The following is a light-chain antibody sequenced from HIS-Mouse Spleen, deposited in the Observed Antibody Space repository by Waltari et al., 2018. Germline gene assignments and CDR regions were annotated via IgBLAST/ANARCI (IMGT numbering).Light chain of an antibody. J-gene: IGLJ2*01. Sequence: QSALTQPPSASGSPGQSVTISCTAPRSDVAGYNYVSSYQQHPGKAPKLMIYEVSKRPSGVPDRFSGSKSGNTASLTVSGLQAEDEADYYCSSYAGSNNLVFGGGTKLTVL. CDR3: SSYAGSNNLV. V-gene: IGLV2-8*01. CDR1: RSDVAGYNY. CDR2: EVS.